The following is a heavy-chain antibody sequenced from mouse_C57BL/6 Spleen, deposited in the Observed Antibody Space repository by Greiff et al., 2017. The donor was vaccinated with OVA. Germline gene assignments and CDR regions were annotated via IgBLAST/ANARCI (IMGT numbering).Heavy chain of an antibody. CDR2: IWGVGST. CDR3: ASGRDYAMDY. CDR1: GFSLTSYG. J-gene: IGHJ4*01. V-gene: IGHV2-6*01. Sequence: VKLVESGPGLVAPSQSLSITCTVSGFSLTSYGVDWVRQSPGKGLEWLGVIWGVGSTNYNSALKSRLSISKDNSKSQVFLQMNSLQTDDTAMYYCASGRDYAMDYWGQGTSVTVSS.